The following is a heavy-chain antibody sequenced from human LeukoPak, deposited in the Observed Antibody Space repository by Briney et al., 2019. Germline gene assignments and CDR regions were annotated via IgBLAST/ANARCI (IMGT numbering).Heavy chain of an antibody. CDR1: GFTFSSYD. CDR3: TLSYGRGFNYYYGMGV. Sequence: GGSLRLSCAASGFTFSSYDMHWVRQVTGRGLEWVSAIDTASNTYYPGSVKGRFTISRENAKNSVYLQMNSLRAGDTAVYYCTLSYGRGFNYYYGMGVWGQGTTVTVSS. CDR2: IDTASNT. D-gene: IGHD5-18*01. J-gene: IGHJ6*02. V-gene: IGHV3-13*01.